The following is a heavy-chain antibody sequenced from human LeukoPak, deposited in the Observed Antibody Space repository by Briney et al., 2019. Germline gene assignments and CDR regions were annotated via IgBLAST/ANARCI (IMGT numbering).Heavy chain of an antibody. J-gene: IGHJ6*03. Sequence: ASVKVSCKASGYTFTSNDINWVRQATGQGLEWMGWMSPNSGNTGYAQKFQGRVTITRNTSISTAYMELSSLRSEDTAVYYCARASESVDSSSWYFFQKQYYYYYMDVWGKGTTVTVSS. CDR2: MSPNSGNT. V-gene: IGHV1-8*03. CDR1: GYTFTSND. CDR3: ARASESVDSSSWYFFQKQYYYYYMDV. D-gene: IGHD6-13*01.